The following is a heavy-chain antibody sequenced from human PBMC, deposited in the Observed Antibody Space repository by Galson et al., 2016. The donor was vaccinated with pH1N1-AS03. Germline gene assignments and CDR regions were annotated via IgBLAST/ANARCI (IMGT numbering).Heavy chain of an antibody. CDR2: INYSGST. CDR3: ARHDYGDYVGWFDP. J-gene: IGHJ5*02. CDR1: GGSISSHY. D-gene: IGHD4-17*01. V-gene: IGHV4-59*11. Sequence: SETLSLTCTVSGGSISSHYWNWIRQPPGKGLEWIGYINYSGSTNYNPSLKSRVTISLDTSKNQFSLKLSSVTAADTAVYYCARHDYGDYVGWFDPWGQGTLVTVSS.